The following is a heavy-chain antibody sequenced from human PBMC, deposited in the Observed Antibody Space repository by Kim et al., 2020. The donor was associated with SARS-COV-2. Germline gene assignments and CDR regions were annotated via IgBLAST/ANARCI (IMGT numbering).Heavy chain of an antibody. J-gene: IGHJ4*02. V-gene: IGHV3-30*01. CDR3: ARDSGLRGYYFDF. Sequence: YAGSVKGRFTNSRDNSKNTLYLQMDSLRTEDTALYYCARDSGLRGYYFDFWGQGTLVTVSS.